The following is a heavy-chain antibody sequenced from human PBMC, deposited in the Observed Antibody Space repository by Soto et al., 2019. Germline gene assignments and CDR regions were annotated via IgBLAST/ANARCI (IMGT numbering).Heavy chain of an antibody. CDR2: INHSRNT. Sequence: PSETLSLTCAVYGGSFSCYYWTWIRLPQGKGLDWIGEINHSRNTNYSPSLKTRVTISVDTSRNQFSLNLSSVTAADTAVYYCARGRANADDSSGLIRSWGQGTRVTVSS. V-gene: IGHV4-34*01. D-gene: IGHD3-22*01. CDR3: ARGRANADDSSGLIRS. CDR1: GGSFSCYY. J-gene: IGHJ4*02.